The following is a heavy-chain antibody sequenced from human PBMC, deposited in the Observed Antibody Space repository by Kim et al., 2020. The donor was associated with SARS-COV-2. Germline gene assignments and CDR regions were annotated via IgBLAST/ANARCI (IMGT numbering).Heavy chain of an antibody. Sequence: GGSLRLSCAASGFPFSTYWMHWVRQYPGEGLVWVSRIKYDGTITNYADSVKGRFTTSRENAKNTLYLQLDSLGVEDTAVFYGARADDGEGDCSGGSCSPLGGYYYGMDGWGQGTTLTVSS. V-gene: IGHV3-74*01. CDR2: IKYDGTIT. J-gene: IGHJ6*02. CDR1: GFPFSTYW. D-gene: IGHD2-15*01. CDR3: ARADDGEGDCSGGSCSPLGGYYYGMDG.